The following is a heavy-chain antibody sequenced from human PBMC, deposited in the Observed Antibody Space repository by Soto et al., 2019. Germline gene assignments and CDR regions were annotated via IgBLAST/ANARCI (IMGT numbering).Heavy chain of an antibody. V-gene: IGHV3-11*01. CDR2: ISTTGSTI. CDR3: ARRSHLDY. CDR1: GFTFSDYN. Sequence: QVQLVESGGSLVKPGGSLRLSCAASGFTFSDYNMNWIRQAPGKGLEWLSYISTTGSTIYYADSVKGRFTISRDNTKKSLYLKMDILRAEDTAVYYCARRSHLDYWGQGTLVTVSA. J-gene: IGHJ4*02.